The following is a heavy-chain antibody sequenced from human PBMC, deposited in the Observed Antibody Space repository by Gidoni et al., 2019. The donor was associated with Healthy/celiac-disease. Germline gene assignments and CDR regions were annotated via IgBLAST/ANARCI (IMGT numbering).Heavy chain of an antibody. J-gene: IGHJ6*02. CDR2: ISSSCSTI. Sequence: QVQLVESGGGLVKPGGSLRLSCAASGFTFSDYYMSWIRQAPGKGLEWVSYISSSCSTISYADSVKGRFTISRDNAKNSLYLQMNSLRAEDTAVYYCARAEQQLPHYYYYGMDVWGQGTTVTVSS. V-gene: IGHV3-11*01. CDR1: GFTFSDYY. CDR3: ARAEQQLPHYYYYGMDV. D-gene: IGHD6-13*01.